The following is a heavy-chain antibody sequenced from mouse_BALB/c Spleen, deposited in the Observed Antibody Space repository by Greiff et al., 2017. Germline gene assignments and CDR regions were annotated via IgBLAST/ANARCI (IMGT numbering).Heavy chain of an antibody. CDR1: GFSLTSYG. CDR3: ARNGDYGSGDYAMDY. CDR2: IWSGGST. D-gene: IGHD1-2*01. J-gene: IGHJ4*01. V-gene: IGHV2-4-1*01. Sequence: QVQLKQSGPGLVQPSQSLSITCTVSGFSLTSYGVHWVRQSPGKGLEWLGVIWSGGSTDYNAAFISRLSISKDNSKSQVFFKMNSLQADDTAIYYCARNGDYGSGDYAMDYWGQGTSVTVSS.